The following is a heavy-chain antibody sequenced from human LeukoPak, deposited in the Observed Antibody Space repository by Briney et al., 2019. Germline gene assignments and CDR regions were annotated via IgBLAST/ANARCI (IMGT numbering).Heavy chain of an antibody. V-gene: IGHV4-59*08. J-gene: IGHJ5*02. CDR1: GGSISSYH. Sequence: SETLSLTCTVSGGSISSYHWSWIRQPPGKGLEWLGYIYYSGSTNYNPSLKSRVTISVDTSKNQFSLKLSSVTAADTAVYYCARRLYGSGSSRFDPWGQGTLVTVSS. D-gene: IGHD3-10*01. CDR2: IYYSGST. CDR3: ARRLYGSGSSRFDP.